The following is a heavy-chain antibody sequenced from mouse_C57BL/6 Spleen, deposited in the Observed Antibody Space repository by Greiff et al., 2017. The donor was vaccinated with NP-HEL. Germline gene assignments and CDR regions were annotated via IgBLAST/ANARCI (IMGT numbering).Heavy chain of an antibody. Sequence: EVQLQQSGAELVRPGASVKLSCTASGFNIKDDYMHWVKQRPEQGLEWIGWIDPENGDTEYASKFQGKATITADPSSNTAYLQLSSLTSEDTAVYYCTTSGYYRFAYWGQGTLVTVSA. V-gene: IGHV14-4*01. CDR3: TTSGYYRFAY. CDR2: IDPENGDT. CDR1: GFNIKDDY. J-gene: IGHJ3*01. D-gene: IGHD2-3*01.